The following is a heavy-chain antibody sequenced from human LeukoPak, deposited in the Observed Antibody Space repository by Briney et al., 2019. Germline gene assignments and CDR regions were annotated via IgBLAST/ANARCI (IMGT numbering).Heavy chain of an antibody. CDR1: GLHFSGTA. D-gene: IGHD6-19*01. V-gene: IGHV3-23*01. Sequence: PGGSLRLSCAASGLHFSGTAMSWVRQAPGKGLEWVSAISHDGMNAYYADSVKGRFTISRDNSEKTVSLEMSSLTAADTGVYYCAKDGAQYSSGPECDPRGQGALATVSP. CDR3: AKDGAQYSSGPECDP. J-gene: IGHJ5*02. CDR2: ISHDGMNA.